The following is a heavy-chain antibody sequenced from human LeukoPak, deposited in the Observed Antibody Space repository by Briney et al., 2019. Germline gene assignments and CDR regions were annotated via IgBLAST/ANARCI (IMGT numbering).Heavy chain of an antibody. CDR2: IYSGGST. D-gene: IGHD6-13*01. CDR3: ARVDSRTAQFDY. CDR1: GFNVSSNY. J-gene: IGHJ4*02. V-gene: IGHV3-66*01. Sequence: PGGSLRLSCAVSGFNVSSNYLNWVRQAPGKGPEWVSVIYSGGSTYYADSVKGRFTISRDNSKNTLYLQMNSLRAEDTAVYHCARVDSRTAQFDYWAQGTLLTVSS.